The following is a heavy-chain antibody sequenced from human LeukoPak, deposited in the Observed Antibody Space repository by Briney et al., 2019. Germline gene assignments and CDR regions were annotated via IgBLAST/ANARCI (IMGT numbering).Heavy chain of an antibody. CDR2: INPNSGVT. CDR1: GYTFTGYY. Sequence: ASVNVSCKASGYTFTGYYMHWVRQAPGQRLEGIGWINPNSGVTNYAQKFQGRVTMTRDTSISSAYMELSRLRSDDTAVYYCGRGTRRGYSFGIEYWGQGTLVTVSS. D-gene: IGHD5-18*01. V-gene: IGHV1-2*02. J-gene: IGHJ4*02. CDR3: GRGTRRGYSFGIEY.